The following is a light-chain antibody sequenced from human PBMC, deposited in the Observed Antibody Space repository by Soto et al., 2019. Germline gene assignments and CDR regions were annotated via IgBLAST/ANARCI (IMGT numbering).Light chain of an antibody. V-gene: IGLV2-14*03. J-gene: IGLJ1*01. CDR2: DVS. CDR1: SSDVGGYNY. CDR3: SSYRASSTTHYV. Sequence: QSVLTQPASLSGSPGQSITISCTGTSSDVGGYNYVSWYQQHPGKAPKLMIYDVSNRPSGVSNRFSGSTSGNTASLTISGLQAEDEADYYCSSYRASSTTHYVFGTGTKVTVL.